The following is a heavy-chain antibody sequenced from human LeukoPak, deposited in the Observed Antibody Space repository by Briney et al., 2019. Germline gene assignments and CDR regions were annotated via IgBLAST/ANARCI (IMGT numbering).Heavy chain of an antibody. D-gene: IGHD5-12*01. Sequence: SETLSLTCTVSGASISSYYWSWIRQPAGKALEWIGRIYVTGSTTYNPSLESRVTMSLDTSKNHFSLKLRSVTAADTAMYYCARRDGGYDSPNWFDPWGQGTLVTVSS. CDR3: ARRDGGYDSPNWFDP. CDR2: IYVTGST. CDR1: GASISSYY. V-gene: IGHV4-4*07. J-gene: IGHJ5*02.